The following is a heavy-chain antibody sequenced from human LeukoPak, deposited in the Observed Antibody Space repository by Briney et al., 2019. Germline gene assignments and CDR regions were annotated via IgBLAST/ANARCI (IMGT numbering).Heavy chain of an antibody. V-gene: IGHV4-59*08. CDR1: GGSISSYY. J-gene: IGHJ5*02. D-gene: IGHD6-6*01. CDR2: IYYSGST. Sequence: PSETLSLTCTVSGGSISSYYWSWIRQPPGKGLEWIGYIYYSGSTNYNPSLKSRVTISVDTSKNQFSLKLSSVTAADTAMYYCARHKRASSTDWFDPWGQGTLVTVSA. CDR3: ARHKRASSTDWFDP.